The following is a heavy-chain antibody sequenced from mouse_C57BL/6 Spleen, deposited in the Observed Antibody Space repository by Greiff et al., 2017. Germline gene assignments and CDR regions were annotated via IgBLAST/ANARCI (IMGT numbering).Heavy chain of an antibody. Sequence: QVQLQQSGAELVKPGASVKISCKASGYAFSSYWMNWVKQRPGTGLEWIGQIYPGDGDTNYNGKFKGKATLTADKSSSTAYMQLSSLTAEDSAVYFCARSHDGNAMDYWGQGTSVTVSS. D-gene: IGHD2-1*01. J-gene: IGHJ4*01. CDR2: IYPGDGDT. V-gene: IGHV1-80*01. CDR3: ARSHDGNAMDY. CDR1: GYAFSSYW.